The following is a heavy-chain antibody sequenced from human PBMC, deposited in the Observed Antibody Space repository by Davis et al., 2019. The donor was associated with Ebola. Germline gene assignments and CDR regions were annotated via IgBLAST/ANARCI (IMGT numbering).Heavy chain of an antibody. CDR3: AKGGRWLPYFFDY. CDR2: ISGSGGST. Sequence: GESLKISCAASGFTFSSYAMSWVRQAPGKGLEWVSAISGSGGSTYYADSVKGRFTISRDNSKNTLYLQMNSLRAEDTAVYYCAKGGRWLPYFFDYWGQGTLVTVSS. D-gene: IGHD5-24*01. CDR1: GFTFSSYA. V-gene: IGHV3-23*01. J-gene: IGHJ4*02.